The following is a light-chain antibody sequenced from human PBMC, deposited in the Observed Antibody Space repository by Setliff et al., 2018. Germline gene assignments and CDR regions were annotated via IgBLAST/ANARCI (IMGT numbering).Light chain of an antibody. J-gene: IGLJ3*02. CDR2: GNT. CDR1: SSNIGAGYD. CDR3: QSYDSSLSGSRV. Sequence: LTQPPSVSGAPGQRVTISCTGSSSNIGAGYDVHWYQQLPGTAPKLLIYGNTNRPSGVPDRFSGSKSGTSASLAITGLQAEDEADYYCQSYDSSLSGSRVFGGGTKVTVL. V-gene: IGLV1-40*01.